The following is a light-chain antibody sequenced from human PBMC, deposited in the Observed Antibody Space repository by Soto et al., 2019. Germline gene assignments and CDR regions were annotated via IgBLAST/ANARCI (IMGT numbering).Light chain of an antibody. CDR2: DAS. V-gene: IGKV1-5*01. CDR1: PSISSW. J-gene: IGKJ1*01. Sequence: DIQMTQSPSTLSASVGDRVTITCRASPSISSWLAWYQQTPGKAPTILIYDASSLESGAPSRFSGSGSGTEFTLTISRLKTDDFATYYCQHYNRYPWTCGQGTKVEIK. CDR3: QHYNRYPWT.